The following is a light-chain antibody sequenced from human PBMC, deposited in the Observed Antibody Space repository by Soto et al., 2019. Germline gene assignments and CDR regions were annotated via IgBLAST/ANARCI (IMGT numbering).Light chain of an antibody. CDR3: QQYERYPKT. V-gene: IGKV1-5*03. CDR1: QSISKW. Sequence: DIRMTQSPSTLSASVGDRVTITCRASQSISKWLAWHQQKPGKAPKLLIYEASSLESGVPSRFSGSGSGTEFTLTISSLQPDDFATYYCQQYERYPKTFGQGTKVDI. J-gene: IGKJ1*01. CDR2: EAS.